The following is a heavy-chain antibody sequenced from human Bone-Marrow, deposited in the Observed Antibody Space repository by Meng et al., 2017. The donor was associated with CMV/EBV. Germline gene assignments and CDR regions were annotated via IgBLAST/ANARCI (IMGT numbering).Heavy chain of an antibody. CDR1: GLSFNSQW. Sequence: GGSLRLSCAPSGLSFNSQWMTWVRQAPGKGLEWVSVIYSGGSTDYADSVKGRFTISRENSKNTLYLEMNILRAEETAVYYCARGELELRGAFDPWGQGTLVTVSS. CDR2: IYSGGST. J-gene: IGHJ5*02. V-gene: IGHV3-53*05. D-gene: IGHD1-7*01. CDR3: ARGELELRGAFDP.